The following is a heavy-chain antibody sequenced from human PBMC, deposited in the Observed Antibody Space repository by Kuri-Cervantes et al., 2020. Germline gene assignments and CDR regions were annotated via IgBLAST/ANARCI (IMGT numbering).Heavy chain of an antibody. CDR1: GFTFSSYS. J-gene: IGHJ3*02. D-gene: IGHD6-25*01. CDR3: ARLAAAEPFDI. Sequence: GGSLRLSCAASGFTFSSYSMNWAHQAPGEGLEWVSYILSSSGFIYYADSVKGRFTISRDNSKNALFLQMNSLRAEDTAVYYCARLAAAEPFDIWGQGTRVTVSS. V-gene: IGHV3-21*05. CDR2: ILSSSGFI.